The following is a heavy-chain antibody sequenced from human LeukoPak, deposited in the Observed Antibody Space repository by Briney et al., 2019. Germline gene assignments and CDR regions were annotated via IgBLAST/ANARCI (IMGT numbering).Heavy chain of an antibody. CDR3: AKGGSGSYYPGTIDY. CDR1: GFTFSSYS. D-gene: IGHD1-26*01. CDR2: ISSSSSYI. J-gene: IGHJ4*02. V-gene: IGHV3-21*04. Sequence: GGSLRLSCAASGFTFSSYSMNWVRQAPGKGLEWVSSISSSSSYIYYADSVKGRFTISRDNAKNSLYLQMNSLRAEDTALYYCAKGGSGSYYPGTIDYWGQGTLVTVSS.